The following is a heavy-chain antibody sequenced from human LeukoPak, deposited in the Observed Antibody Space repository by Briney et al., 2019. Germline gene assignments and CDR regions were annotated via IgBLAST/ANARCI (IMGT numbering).Heavy chain of an antibody. CDR1: GYSFTSYW. D-gene: IGHD3-3*01. J-gene: IGHJ6*03. V-gene: IGHV5-51*01. Sequence: GESPKISCKGSGYSFTSYWIGWVRQMPGKGLEWMGIIYPGDSDTRYSPSFQGQGTISADKSISTAYLQWSSLKASDTAMYYCARLWEWLDLDYYYYYYYMDVWGKGTTVTVSS. CDR3: ARLWEWLDLDYYYYYYYMDV. CDR2: IYPGDSDT.